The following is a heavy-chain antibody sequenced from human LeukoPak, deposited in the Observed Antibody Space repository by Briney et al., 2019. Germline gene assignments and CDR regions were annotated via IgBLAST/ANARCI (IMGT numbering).Heavy chain of an antibody. D-gene: IGHD6-13*01. J-gene: IGHJ6*02. V-gene: IGHV3-23*01. CDR2: FSGSGGST. Sequence: GGSLRLSCAASGFIFSSYATSWVRQAPGGGLEWLSAFSGSGGSTYYAASVKGRFTISRDNSKNTLYLQMNSLRAEDTAVYYCAKVTGIAAAGTLLYYYYGMDVWGQGATVTVS. CDR3: AKVTGIAAAGTLLYYYYGMDV. CDR1: GFIFSSYA.